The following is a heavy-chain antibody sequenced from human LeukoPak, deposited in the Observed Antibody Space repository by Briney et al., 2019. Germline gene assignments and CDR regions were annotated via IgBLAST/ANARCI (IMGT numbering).Heavy chain of an antibody. V-gene: IGHV4-34*01. D-gene: IGHD6-19*01. Sequence: SETLSLTCAVYGGSFSGYYWSWIRQPPGKGLEWIGEINHSGSTNYNPSLKSRVTISVDTSKNQFSLKLSSVTAADTAVYYCARGHRPFSKQWLVRWYFDYWGQATLVTVSS. CDR2: INHSGST. CDR1: GGSFSGYY. CDR3: ARGHRPFSKQWLVRWYFDY. J-gene: IGHJ4*02.